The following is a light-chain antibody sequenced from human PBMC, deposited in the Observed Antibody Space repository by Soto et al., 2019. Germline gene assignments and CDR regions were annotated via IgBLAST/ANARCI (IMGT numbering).Light chain of an antibody. Sequence: DIQMTQSPSSLSASVGDRVTITGRASQSVSTYLNWYQQKPGKAPNLLIYGASSLQSGVPSRFSGSGSGTEFTLTITSLQPGDFATYYCQHSYNNPTTFGQGTK. CDR2: GAS. CDR3: QHSYNNPTT. CDR1: QSVSTY. J-gene: IGKJ2*01. V-gene: IGKV1-39*01.